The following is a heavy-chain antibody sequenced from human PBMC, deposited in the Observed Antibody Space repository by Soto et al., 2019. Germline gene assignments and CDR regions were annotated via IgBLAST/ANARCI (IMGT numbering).Heavy chain of an antibody. Sequence: GSLRLSCAASGFTFSSYAVSWVRQAPGKGPEWISSISGSGSTIYYADSVKGRFTISRDNSKNTLYLQMSSLRAEDTAVYYCAKDRSGYYSQHYYGMDVWGQGTTVTVSS. V-gene: IGHV3-23*01. CDR2: ISGSGSTI. D-gene: IGHD3-22*01. CDR1: GFTFSSYA. J-gene: IGHJ6*02. CDR3: AKDRSGYYSQHYYGMDV.